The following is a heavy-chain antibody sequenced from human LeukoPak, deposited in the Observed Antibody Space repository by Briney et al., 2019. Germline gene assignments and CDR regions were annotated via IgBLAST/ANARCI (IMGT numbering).Heavy chain of an antibody. V-gene: IGHV3-48*02. D-gene: IGHD3-22*01. CDR2: ISSSSSTI. Sequence: AGGSLRLSCAASGFTFSSYSMNWVRQAPGKGLEWVSYISSSSSTIYYADSVKGRFTISRDNAKNSLYLQMNSLRDEDTAVYYCARDSYYYDSSGYYGYWGQGTLVTVSS. CDR1: GFTFSSYS. J-gene: IGHJ4*02. CDR3: ARDSYYYDSSGYYGY.